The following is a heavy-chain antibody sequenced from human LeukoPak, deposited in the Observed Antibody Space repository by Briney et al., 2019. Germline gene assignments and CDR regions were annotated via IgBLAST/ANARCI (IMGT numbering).Heavy chain of an antibody. CDR1: GGSFSGYY. J-gene: IGHJ6*02. CDR3: ARGSRRATQYYYYYGMNV. CDR2: INHSGST. V-gene: IGHV4-34*01. Sequence: SETLSLTCAVYGGSFSGYYWSWIRQPPGKGLEWIGEINHSGSTNYNPSLKSRVTISVDTSKNQFSLKLSSVTAADTAVYYCARGSRRATQYYYYYGMNVWGQGTTVTVSS. D-gene: IGHD5-12*01.